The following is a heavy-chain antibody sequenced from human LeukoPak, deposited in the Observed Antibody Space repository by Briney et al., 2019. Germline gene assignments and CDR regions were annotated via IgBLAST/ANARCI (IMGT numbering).Heavy chain of an antibody. CDR3: ARGGYYDSSGPRRYFDY. D-gene: IGHD3-22*01. CDR1: GSTFTSYG. V-gene: IGHV1-2*02. CDR2: INPNSGGT. J-gene: IGHJ4*02. Sequence: ASVKVSCKASGSTFTSYGISWVRQAPGQGLEWMGWINPNSGGTNYAQKFQGRVTMTRDTSISTAYMELSRLRSDDTAVYYCARGGYYDSSGPRRYFDYWGQGTLVTVSS.